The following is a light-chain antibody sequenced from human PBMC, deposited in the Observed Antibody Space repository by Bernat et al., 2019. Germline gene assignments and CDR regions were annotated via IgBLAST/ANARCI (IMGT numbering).Light chain of an antibody. CDR1: QDISNF. J-gene: IGKJ4*01. V-gene: IGKV1-16*02. Sequence: DIQMTQSPSSLSASVGDSVTITCRASQDISNFLAWFQQKPGKAPKSLIYAASSLHSGVSSKFGGSGSGTDFTLTIASLQPEDSATYYCLQYRSYPLTFGGGTKVEI. CDR3: LQYRSYPLT. CDR2: AAS.